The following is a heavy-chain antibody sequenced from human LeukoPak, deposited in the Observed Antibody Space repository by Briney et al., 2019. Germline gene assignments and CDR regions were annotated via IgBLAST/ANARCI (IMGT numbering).Heavy chain of an antibody. CDR1: GGSVSSGSYY. D-gene: IGHD3-3*01. V-gene: IGHV4-61*01. Sequence: SETLSLTCTVSGGSVSSGSYYWRWIRQPPGKGLEWIGYIYHSGSTNYNPSLKSRVTISVDTSKNQFSLKLSSVTAADTAVYYCARDLTIDNPWGQGTLVTVSS. CDR3: ARDLTIDNP. J-gene: IGHJ5*02. CDR2: IYHSGST.